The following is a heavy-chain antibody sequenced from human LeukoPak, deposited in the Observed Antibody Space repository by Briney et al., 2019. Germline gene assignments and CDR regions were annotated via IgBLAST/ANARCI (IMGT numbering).Heavy chain of an antibody. D-gene: IGHD1-26*01. CDR3: AREAESESYPSAFDI. V-gene: IGHV1-46*01. CDR2: INPSGGST. J-gene: IGHJ3*02. Sequence: ASVKVSCKESGYTFTIYYMHWVRQAPGQGLEWMGIINPSGGSTSYAQKFQGRVTMTRDTSTSTVYMELSSLRSEDTAVYYCAREAESESYPSAFDIWGQGTMVTVSS. CDR1: GYTFTIYY.